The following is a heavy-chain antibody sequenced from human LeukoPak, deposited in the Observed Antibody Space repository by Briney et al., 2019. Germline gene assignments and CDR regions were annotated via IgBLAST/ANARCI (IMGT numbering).Heavy chain of an antibody. V-gene: IGHV3-74*01. D-gene: IGHD3-22*01. Sequence: GESLRLSCAASGFTFSGYWIHWVRHAPGKGLEWVSRINPNGRTTTYADSVKGRFTISRDNAKNTVYLQMNSLRAEDTAVYYCARVLSGSWDWFNPWGQGTLVTVSS. CDR3: ARVLSGSWDWFNP. CDR1: GFTFSGYW. CDR2: INPNGRTT. J-gene: IGHJ5*02.